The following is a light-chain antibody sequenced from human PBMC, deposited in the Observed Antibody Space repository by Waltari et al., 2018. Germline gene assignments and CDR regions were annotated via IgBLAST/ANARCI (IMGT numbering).Light chain of an antibody. V-gene: IGLV1-40*01. CDR1: SSHIRPGSC. Sequence: HSVLTQPPSGSGPPGQRVTISVPGSSSHIRPGSCVHLSQQLPGTAPKLRNHGNSNRPAVVPDRSSGSKSGTSASLAITGLQAEDEADYYCQSYDSSLSGHWVFGGGTKLTVL. J-gene: IGLJ3*02. CDR3: QSYDSSLSGHWV. CDR2: GNS.